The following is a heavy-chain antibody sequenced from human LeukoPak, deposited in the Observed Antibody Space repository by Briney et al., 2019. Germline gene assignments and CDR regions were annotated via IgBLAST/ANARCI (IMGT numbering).Heavy chain of an antibody. CDR1: GYSFTSYW. Sequence: GESLKISCKGSGYSFTSYWIGWVRQMPGKGLEWMGIIYPGDSDTRYSPSFQGQVTISADKSISTAYLQWSSLKASETAMYYSARLRSYYYDSSGYYFDYWGQGTLVTVSS. V-gene: IGHV5-51*01. D-gene: IGHD3-22*01. J-gene: IGHJ4*02. CDR3: ARLRSYYYDSSGYYFDY. CDR2: IYPGDSDT.